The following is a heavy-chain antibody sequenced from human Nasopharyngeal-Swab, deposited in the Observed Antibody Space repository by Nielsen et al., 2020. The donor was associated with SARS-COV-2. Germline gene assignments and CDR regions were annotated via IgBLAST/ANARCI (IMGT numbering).Heavy chain of an antibody. D-gene: IGHD1-26*01. J-gene: IGHJ4*02. Sequence: GASLRLSCAASGFTFSSYWIHWVRQAPGKGLVWVSRIDSDGSGTTYADSVKGRFTTTRDNAKNTVYLQMNSLRVDDTAVYYCVRDGAAKGFDYWGQGTLVTVSS. V-gene: IGHV3-74*01. CDR2: IDSDGSGT. CDR3: VRDGAAKGFDY. CDR1: GFTFSSYW.